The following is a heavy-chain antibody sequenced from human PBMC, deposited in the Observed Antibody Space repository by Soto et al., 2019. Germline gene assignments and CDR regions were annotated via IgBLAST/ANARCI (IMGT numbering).Heavy chain of an antibody. CDR3: ARDKDQYDFWGGTLDS. CDR2: ISYDGGNK. J-gene: IGHJ4*02. D-gene: IGHD3-3*01. Sequence: QLVESGGGVVQPERSLKLSCTASNFVFSVYSLHWVRQAPGKGLEWVALISYDGGNKYYADSVKGRFTISRDNSKNTLYLQMTSLRREDTAGYYCARDKDQYDFWGGTLDSWGQGTRVTVSS. V-gene: IGHV3-30-3*01. CDR1: NFVFSVYS.